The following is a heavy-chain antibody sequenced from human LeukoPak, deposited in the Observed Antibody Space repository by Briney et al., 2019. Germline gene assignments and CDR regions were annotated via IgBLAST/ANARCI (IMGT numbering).Heavy chain of an antibody. CDR3: ARAIFWSGYPYFDY. Sequence: ASVKVSCKASGYTFTGYYMHWVRQAPGQGLEWMGWINPNSGGTNYAQKFQGRVTMTRDTSISTAYMELSRLRSDDTAVYYCARAIFWSGYPYFDYWGQGTLVTVSS. CDR1: GYTFTGYY. D-gene: IGHD3-3*01. J-gene: IGHJ4*02. CDR2: INPNSGGT. V-gene: IGHV1-2*02.